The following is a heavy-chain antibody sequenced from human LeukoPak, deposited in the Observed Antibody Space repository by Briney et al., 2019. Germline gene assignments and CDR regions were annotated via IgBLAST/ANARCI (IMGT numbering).Heavy chain of an antibody. Sequence: SETLSLTCTVSGGSISSYYWSRIRQPPGKGLEWIGYIYYSGSTNYNPSLKSRVTISVDTSKNQFSLKLSSVTAADTAVYYCARGPRKWQQQLVDFDYWGQGTLVTVSS. J-gene: IGHJ4*02. CDR2: IYYSGST. CDR3: ARGPRKWQQQLVDFDY. V-gene: IGHV4-59*01. CDR1: GGSISSYY. D-gene: IGHD6-13*01.